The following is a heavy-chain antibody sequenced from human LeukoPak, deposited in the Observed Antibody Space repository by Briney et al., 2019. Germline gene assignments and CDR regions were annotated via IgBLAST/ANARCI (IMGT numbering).Heavy chain of an antibody. J-gene: IGHJ4*02. V-gene: IGHV4-59*08. CDR3: ARLDLAVAAIFDY. CDR1: GGSISSYY. D-gene: IGHD2-15*01. Sequence: SETLSLTCTVSGGSISSYYWSWIRQPPGKGLECIGYIYYSGSTNYNPSLKSRVTISVDTSENQFTLKLSSVTAADTAVYYCARLDLAVAAIFDYWGQGTLVTVSS. CDR2: IYYSGST.